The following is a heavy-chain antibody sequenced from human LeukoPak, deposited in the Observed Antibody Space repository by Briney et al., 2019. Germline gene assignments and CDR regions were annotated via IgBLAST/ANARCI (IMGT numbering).Heavy chain of an antibody. CDR1: GFTFSSYG. CDR2: IYRGGST. J-gene: IGHJ4*02. Sequence: GGTLRLSCAASGFTFSSYGMNWVRQAPGKGLEWVSVIYRGGSTYYADSVMGRFIISRDNSKNTLYLQMNSLRAEDTALYYCARAGSTGWYHFDYWGQGTLVTVSS. D-gene: IGHD6-19*01. V-gene: IGHV3-53*01. CDR3: ARAGSTGWYHFDY.